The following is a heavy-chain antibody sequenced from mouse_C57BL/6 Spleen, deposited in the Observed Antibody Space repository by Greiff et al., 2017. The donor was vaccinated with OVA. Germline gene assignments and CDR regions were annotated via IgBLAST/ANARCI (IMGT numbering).Heavy chain of an antibody. CDR3: ARHEGSYYFDY. CDR1: GFTFSDYY. V-gene: IGHV5-12*01. CDR2: ISNGGGST. J-gene: IGHJ2*01. Sequence: EVQGVESGGGLVQPGGSLKLSCAASGFTFSDYYMYWVRQTPEKRLEWVAYISNGGGSTYYPDTVKGRFTISRDNAKNTLYLQMSRLKSEDTAMYYCARHEGSYYFDYWGQGTTLTVSS.